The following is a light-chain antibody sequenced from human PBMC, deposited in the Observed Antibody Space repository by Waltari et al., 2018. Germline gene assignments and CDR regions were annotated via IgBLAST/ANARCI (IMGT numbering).Light chain of an antibody. CDR3: QAWDSGTVV. CDR1: NLGNKY. J-gene: IGLJ2*01. Sequence: SLELTQPPSVSVSPGQTAIITCSGENLGNKYACWYHHRAGQPPLLVIYQDSKRPSGIPERFSASNSGNTATLTISGTQSLDEGAYYCQAWDSGTVVFGGGTKLTVL. V-gene: IGLV3-1*01. CDR2: QDS.